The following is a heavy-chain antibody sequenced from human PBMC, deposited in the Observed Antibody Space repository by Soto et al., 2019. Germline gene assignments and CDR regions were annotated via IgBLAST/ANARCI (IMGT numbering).Heavy chain of an antibody. CDR3: ARAYYYDSSGYYAHFDY. Sequence: SVKVSCKASGGTFSSYAISWVRQAPGQGLEWMGGIIPIFGTANYAQKFQGRVTITADESTSTAYMELSSLRSEDTAVYYCARAYYYDSSGYYAHFDYWGQGTLVTVSS. CDR2: IIPIFGTA. CDR1: GGTFSSYA. V-gene: IGHV1-69*13. D-gene: IGHD3-22*01. J-gene: IGHJ4*02.